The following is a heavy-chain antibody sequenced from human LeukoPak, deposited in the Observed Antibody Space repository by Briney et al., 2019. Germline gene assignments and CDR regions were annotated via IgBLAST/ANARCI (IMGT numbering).Heavy chain of an antibody. D-gene: IGHD3-22*01. CDR3: ARSTSPRYYYDSSGSYYFDY. CDR2: IYPGDSDT. CDR1: GYSFTSYW. Sequence: GESLQISCNGSGYSFTSYWSGWVRQMPGKGLEWMGIIYPGDSDTRYSPSFQGQVTISADKSISTAYLQWSSLKASDTAMYYCARSTSPRYYYDSSGSYYFDYWGQGTLVTVSS. J-gene: IGHJ4*02. V-gene: IGHV5-51*01.